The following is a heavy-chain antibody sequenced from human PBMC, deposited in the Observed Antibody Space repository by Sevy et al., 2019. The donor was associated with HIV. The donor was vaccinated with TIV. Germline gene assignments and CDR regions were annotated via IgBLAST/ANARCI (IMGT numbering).Heavy chain of an antibody. V-gene: IGHV3-23*01. CDR2: ISGSGTRT. Sequence: GGSLRLSCAVSGFSFDSYGMTWVRQAPGKGLEWVSGISGSGTRTYYADSVKGRFSISRDNSKNRLYLQMNSLRSEDPAINCWGKGGGGHYDPDEIGYYFYYYNMDVWGKGTTVTVSS. D-gene: IGHD3-22*01. CDR3: GKGGGGHYDPDEIGYYFYYYNMDV. CDR1: GFSFDSYG. J-gene: IGHJ6*03.